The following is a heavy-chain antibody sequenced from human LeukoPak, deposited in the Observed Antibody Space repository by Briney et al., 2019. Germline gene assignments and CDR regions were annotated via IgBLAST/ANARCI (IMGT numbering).Heavy chain of an antibody. Sequence: PGGSLRLSCAASGFTVSSNYMSWVRQAPGKGLEWVSVIYSGGSTYYADSVKGRFTISRDNSKNTLYLQMNSLRAEDTAVYYCARDHRYYYDSSGPRYFDLWGRGTLVTVSS. CDR2: IYSGGST. V-gene: IGHV3-53*01. D-gene: IGHD3-22*01. J-gene: IGHJ2*01. CDR3: ARDHRYYYDSSGPRYFDL. CDR1: GFTVSSNY.